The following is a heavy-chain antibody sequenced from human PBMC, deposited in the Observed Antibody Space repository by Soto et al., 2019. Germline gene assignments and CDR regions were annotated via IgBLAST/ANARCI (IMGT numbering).Heavy chain of an antibody. J-gene: IGHJ6*02. CDR2: IYPGDSDT. CDR3: ASTAAAGKYYYGTDV. D-gene: IGHD6-13*01. Sequence: GESLKISCQGSGYIFSTYWIGWVRQMPGKGLEWMGIIYPGDSDTRYSPSFQGQVTISADKSISTAYLQWSSLKASDTAMYYCASTAAAGKYYYGTDVWGQGTTVTVSS. V-gene: IGHV5-51*01. CDR1: GYIFSTYW.